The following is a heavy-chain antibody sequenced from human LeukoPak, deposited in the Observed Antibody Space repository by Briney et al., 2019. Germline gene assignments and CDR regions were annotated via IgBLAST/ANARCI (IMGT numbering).Heavy chain of an antibody. J-gene: IGHJ4*02. CDR3: SILNSDRV. V-gene: IGHV1-2*02. CDR1: RYTFTHYF. CDR2: INPYSGGT. Sequence: ASVKVSYKPSRYTFTHYFMLGVRPPPGQDREWMGWINPYSGGTNYAQSLQGRVPITRETAISPAYMELSRLRSDDTAGLYCSILNSDRVWGEGALVTVSS. D-gene: IGHD1-1*01.